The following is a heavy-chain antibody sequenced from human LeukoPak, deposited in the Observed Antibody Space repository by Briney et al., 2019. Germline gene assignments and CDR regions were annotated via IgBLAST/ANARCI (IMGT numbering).Heavy chain of an antibody. CDR3: ASVLAVADSEYFQH. CDR1: GYSISSGYY. Sequence: PLETLSLTCAVSGYSISSGYYWGWIRQPPGKGLEWIGSIYHSGSTYYNPSLKSRVTISVDTSKNQFSLKLSSVTAADTAVYYCASVLAVADSEYFQHWGQGTLVTVSS. J-gene: IGHJ1*01. V-gene: IGHV4-38-2*01. D-gene: IGHD6-19*01. CDR2: IYHSGST.